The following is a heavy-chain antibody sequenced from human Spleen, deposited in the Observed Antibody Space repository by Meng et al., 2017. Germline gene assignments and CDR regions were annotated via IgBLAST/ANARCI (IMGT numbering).Heavy chain of an antibody. CDR3: TRDGYSNCSRTSCFDY. CDR1: GHTLTSYA. V-gene: IGHV7-4-1*02. CDR2: INTKTGNP. J-gene: IGHJ4*02. D-gene: IGHD2-2*01. Sequence: GQLVPAGFELRKAGASVKVSCNASGHTLTSYAINWLRQAPGQGLEWMGWINTKTGNPTYAQGFTGRLVFSLDTSVSTAYLQISGLKADDTAVYYCTRDGYSNCSRTSCFDYWGQGTLVTVSS.